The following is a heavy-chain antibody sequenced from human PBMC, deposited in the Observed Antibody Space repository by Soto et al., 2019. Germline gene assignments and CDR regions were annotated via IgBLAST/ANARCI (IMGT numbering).Heavy chain of an antibody. J-gene: IGHJ6*02. Sequence: SETLSLTCTVSGDSISDYYWSWIRQPAGKGLEWIGRFYYSGNAKSNPSLKSRVTMSADTSKNQFSLSLRSVTAADSAIYYCARMYNSGFYRPEGDYFFYGMDVWGQGTTVTVSS. CDR3: ARMYNSGFYRPEGDYFFYGMDV. CDR1: GDSISDYY. V-gene: IGHV4-4*07. D-gene: IGHD6-19*01. CDR2: FYYSGNA.